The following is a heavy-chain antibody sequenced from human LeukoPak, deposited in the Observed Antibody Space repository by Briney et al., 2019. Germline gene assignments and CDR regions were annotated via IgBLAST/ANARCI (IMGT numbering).Heavy chain of an antibody. Sequence: SETLSLTCTVSGGSISSSSYYWSWIRQPPGKGLEWIGEINHSGSTNYNPSLKSRVTISVDTSKNQFSLKLSSVTAADTAVYYCARYFRGRPFDYWGQGTLVTVSS. CDR2: INHSGST. D-gene: IGHD3-16*01. J-gene: IGHJ4*02. CDR1: GGSISSSSYY. V-gene: IGHV4-39*07. CDR3: ARYFRGRPFDY.